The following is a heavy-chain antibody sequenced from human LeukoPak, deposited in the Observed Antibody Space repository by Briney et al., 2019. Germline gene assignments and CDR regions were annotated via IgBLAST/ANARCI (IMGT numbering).Heavy chain of an antibody. Sequence: ASVKVSCKASGYTFTSYGISWVRQAPGQGLEWMGWISAYNGNTNYAQKLQGRVTMTTDTSTSTAYMELRSLRSDDTAMYYCARVNPPGITMIVDYWGQGTLVTVSS. D-gene: IGHD3-22*01. V-gene: IGHV1-18*01. CDR2: ISAYNGNT. CDR1: GYTFTSYG. J-gene: IGHJ4*02. CDR3: ARVNPPGITMIVDY.